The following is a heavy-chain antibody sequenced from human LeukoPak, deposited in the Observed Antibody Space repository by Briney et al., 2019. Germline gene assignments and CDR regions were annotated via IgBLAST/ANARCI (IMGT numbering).Heavy chain of an antibody. CDR2: IIPIFGTA. CDR1: GGTFSSYA. CDR3: AKDTPWWESHYYFDN. J-gene: IGHJ4*02. V-gene: IGHV1-69*05. Sequence: GASVKVSCKASGGTFSSYAISWVRQAPGQGLEWMGGIIPIFGTANYAQKFQGRVTITTDESTSTAYMELSSLRAEDTAMYYCAKDTPWWESHYYFDNWGQGILVTVSS. D-gene: IGHD1-26*01.